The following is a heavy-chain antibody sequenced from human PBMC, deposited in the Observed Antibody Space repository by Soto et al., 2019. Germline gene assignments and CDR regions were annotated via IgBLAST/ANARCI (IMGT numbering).Heavy chain of an antibody. CDR1: GGSVSSGSYY. V-gene: IGHV4-34*01. CDR3: ARVERGTATTVVDAFDI. CDR2: MSHSGGT. D-gene: IGHD1-1*01. J-gene: IGHJ3*02. Sequence: QVQLQQWGAGLLKPSETLSLTCAVYGGSVSSGSYYWSWIRQPPGEGLEWIGEMSHSGGTHFNPSLKGRVTISVDTSKNQFSLKMSFVTAADTALYYCARVERGTATTVVDAFDIWGPGTMVTVSS.